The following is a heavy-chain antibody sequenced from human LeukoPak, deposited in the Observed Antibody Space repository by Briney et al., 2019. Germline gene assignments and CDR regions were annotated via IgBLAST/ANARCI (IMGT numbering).Heavy chain of an antibody. D-gene: IGHD3-22*01. CDR3: HHYYDSSGLIGYYFDY. CDR2: IYYSGST. V-gene: IGHV4-39*07. Sequence: SETLSLTCTVSGGSISSSSYYWGWIRQPPGKGLEWIGSIYYSGSTYYNPSLKSRVTISVDTSKNQFSLKLSSVTAADTAVYYCHHYYDSSGLIGYYFDYWGQGTLVTVSS. CDR1: GGSISSSSYY. J-gene: IGHJ4*02.